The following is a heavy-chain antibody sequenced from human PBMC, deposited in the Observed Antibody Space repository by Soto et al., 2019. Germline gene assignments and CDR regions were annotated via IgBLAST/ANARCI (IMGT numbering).Heavy chain of an antibody. Sequence: GAEVKKPGESLKISCKGSGYSFSTYWIGWVRQMPGKGLEWVGIIYPGDSDTRYSPSFQGQVTIPADKSISTAYLQWSSLKASDTAMYYCATLAPHYDFWTGTLDYWGQGTLVIVSS. CDR3: ATLAPHYDFWTGTLDY. CDR1: GYSFSTYW. J-gene: IGHJ4*02. CDR2: IYPGDSDT. V-gene: IGHV5-51*03. D-gene: IGHD3-3*01.